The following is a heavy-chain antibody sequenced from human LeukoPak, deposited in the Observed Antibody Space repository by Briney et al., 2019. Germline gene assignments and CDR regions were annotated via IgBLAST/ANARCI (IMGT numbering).Heavy chain of an antibody. Sequence: PGGSLRLPCSASGFTFSSYAMHWVRQAPGKGLEYVSAISSNGGSTYYADSVKGRFTISRDNSKNTLYLQMSSLRAEDAAVYYCVKATSGRLIDYYYGMDVWGKGTTVTVSS. V-gene: IGHV3-64D*06. D-gene: IGHD6-19*01. CDR3: VKATSGRLIDYYYGMDV. CDR1: GFTFSSYA. CDR2: ISSNGGST. J-gene: IGHJ6*04.